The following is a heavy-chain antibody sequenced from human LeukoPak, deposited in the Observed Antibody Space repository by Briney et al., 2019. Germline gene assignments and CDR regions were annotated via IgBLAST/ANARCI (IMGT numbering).Heavy chain of an antibody. CDR1: GGTFSSYA. J-gene: IGHJ6*04. CDR3: AASQPYDYVWGSYLKWEYYGMDV. CDR2: IIPSFGTA. Sequence: ASVKVSCKASGGTFSSYAISWVRQAPGQGLEWMGGIIPSFGTANYAQKFQGRVTITADKSTSTAYMELSSLRSEDTAVYYCAASQPYDYVWGSYLKWEYYGMDVWGKGTTVTVSS. V-gene: IGHV1-69*06. D-gene: IGHD3-16*02.